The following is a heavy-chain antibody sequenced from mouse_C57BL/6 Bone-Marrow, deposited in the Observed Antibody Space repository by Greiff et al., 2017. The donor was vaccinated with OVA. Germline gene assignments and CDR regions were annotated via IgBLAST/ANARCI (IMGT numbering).Heavy chain of an antibody. CDR2: IYPGSGST. Sequence: QVQLKQPGAELVKPGASVKMSCKASGYTFTSYWITWVKQRPGQGLEWIGDIYPGSGSTNYKETFKSKATLTVDTSSSTASMQLSSLTSEDSAVYYCARGYFDGWGTGTTVTVSS. J-gene: IGHJ1*03. CDR3: ARGYFDG. V-gene: IGHV1-55*01. CDR1: GYTFTSYW.